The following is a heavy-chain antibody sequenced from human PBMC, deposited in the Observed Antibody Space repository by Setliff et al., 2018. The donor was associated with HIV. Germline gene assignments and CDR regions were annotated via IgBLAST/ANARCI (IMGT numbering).Heavy chain of an antibody. J-gene: IGHJ6*03. CDR2: MSYSGST. Sequence: SETLSLTCNVSGASFSSGGYYWSWIRQHPGKGLEWIGYMSYSGSTFYKSSLNSRVTMSIDTSKNQFSLMLSPVTAADTAVYYCARATYTLQFLKWSPDSSLYYYYMDVWGKGTTVTVSS. D-gene: IGHD3-3*01. V-gene: IGHV4-31*03. CDR3: ARATYTLQFLKWSPDSSLYYYYMDV. CDR1: GASFSSGGYY.